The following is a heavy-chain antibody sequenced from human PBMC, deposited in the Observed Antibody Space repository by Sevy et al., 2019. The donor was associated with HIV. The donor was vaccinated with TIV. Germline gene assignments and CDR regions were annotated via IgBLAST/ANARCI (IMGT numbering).Heavy chain of an antibody. Sequence: SETLSLTCTVSGGSMTSYYWNWIRQPPGKGLEWIGYIHYSGSTNYNRSLKSQVTMSVDTSKNRFSLTLISVTAADTAVYHWARSVGTGNYFDYWGQGALVTVSS. CDR2: IHYSGST. D-gene: IGHD3-10*01. V-gene: IGHV4-59*13. J-gene: IGHJ4*02. CDR3: ARSVGTGNYFDY. CDR1: GGSMTSYY.